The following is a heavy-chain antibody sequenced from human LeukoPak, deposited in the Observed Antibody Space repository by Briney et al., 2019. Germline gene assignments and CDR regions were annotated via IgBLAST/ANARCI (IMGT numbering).Heavy chain of an antibody. CDR1: GFSFSHYW. J-gene: IGHJ4*02. V-gene: IGHV3-74*01. Sequence: GGSLRLSRATSGFSFSHYWMHWVRHAAGKGLVWVSHISSDGDTTNYADSVKGRFTISRDNAKNTLYLQMNSLGAEDTAVYYCATAPRGTLGAGFDYWGQGTLVTVSS. CDR3: ATAPRGTLGAGFDY. D-gene: IGHD1-1*01. CDR2: ISSDGDTT.